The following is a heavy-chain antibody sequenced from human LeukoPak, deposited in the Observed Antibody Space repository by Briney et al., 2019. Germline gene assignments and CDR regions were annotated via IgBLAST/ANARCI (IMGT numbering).Heavy chain of an antibody. CDR2: ISYDGSQK. Sequence: GGSLRLSCAASAFTFSNYVMHWVRQAPGKGLEWVALISYDGSQKYYTDSVKGRFTIFRANFKNTLDRQMNSLRAEDTAVYYCARTYYYDTVLLDSWGQRTLVTDSS. CDR1: AFTFSNYV. V-gene: IGHV3-30*04. CDR3: ARTYYYDTVLLDS. J-gene: IGHJ4*02. D-gene: IGHD3-22*01.